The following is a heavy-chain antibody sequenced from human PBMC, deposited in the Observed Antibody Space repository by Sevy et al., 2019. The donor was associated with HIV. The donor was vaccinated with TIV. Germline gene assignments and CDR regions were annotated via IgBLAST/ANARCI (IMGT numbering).Heavy chain of an antibody. CDR3: ARELASSSWWGYSDC. J-gene: IGHJ4*02. CDR1: GFAFSSNW. D-gene: IGHD6-13*01. CDR2: IEEDGSEV. Sequence: AGSLRLSCAASGFAFSSNWMSWVLQAPGKELEWVANIEEDGSEVYYVGSVKGRFTISRDNAKNSLYLQMNSLRVEDTAVYYCARELASSSWWGYSDCWGQGILVTVSS. V-gene: IGHV3-7*01.